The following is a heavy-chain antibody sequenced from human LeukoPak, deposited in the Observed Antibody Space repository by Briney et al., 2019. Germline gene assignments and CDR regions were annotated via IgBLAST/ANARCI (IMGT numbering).Heavy chain of an antibody. CDR1: GFTFSSYG. V-gene: IGHV3-30*02. Sequence: GGSLRLSCAASGFTFSSYGRHWVRQAPGKGLEWVAFIRYDGSNKYYADSVKGRFTISRDNSKNTLYLQMNSLRAEDTAVYYCAKANIVVVPAAIRIDYWGQGTLVTVSS. D-gene: IGHD2-2*02. CDR2: IRYDGSNK. J-gene: IGHJ4*02. CDR3: AKANIVVVPAAIRIDY.